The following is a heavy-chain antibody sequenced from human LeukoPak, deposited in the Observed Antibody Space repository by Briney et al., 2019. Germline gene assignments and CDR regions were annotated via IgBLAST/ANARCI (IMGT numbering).Heavy chain of an antibody. D-gene: IGHD1-1*01. J-gene: IGHJ4*02. CDR2: ITSSGTT. CDR3: ANTGSYSLY. V-gene: IGHV3-23*01. Sequence: GASLRLSCAASGFTFSSYGMGWVRQAPGKGLEWVSSITSSGTTNYADSVKDRFIISRDNSKDTLFLQMNSLRVEDTAVYYCANTGSYSLYWGQGTLVTVSS. CDR1: GFTFSSYG.